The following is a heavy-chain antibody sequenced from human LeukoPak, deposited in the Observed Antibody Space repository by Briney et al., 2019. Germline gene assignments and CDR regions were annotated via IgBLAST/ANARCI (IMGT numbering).Heavy chain of an antibody. CDR1: GGSISSSSYY. D-gene: IGHD3-22*01. Sequence: PSETLSLTCTVSGGSISSSSYYWGWIRQPPGKGLEWIGSIYYSGSTYYNPSLKSRVTVSVDTSKNQFSLKLSSVTAADTAVYYCARESGESGYYYVDYWGQGTLVTVSS. CDR3: ARESGESGYYYVDY. V-gene: IGHV4-39*07. CDR2: IYYSGST. J-gene: IGHJ4*02.